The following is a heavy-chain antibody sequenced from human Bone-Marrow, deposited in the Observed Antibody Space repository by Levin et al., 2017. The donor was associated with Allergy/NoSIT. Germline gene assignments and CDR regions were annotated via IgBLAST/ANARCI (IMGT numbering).Heavy chain of an antibody. J-gene: IGHJ4*02. Sequence: GGSLRLSCAASGFTFSNSPMHWVRQASGKGLEWVGRIKSKAVNYATAYAASVIGRFTVSRDDSKNMAFLQMNSLKTEDTAVYYCTSTSYGWQIDFWGQGIMVTVAS. CDR2: IKSKAVNYAT. CDR3: TSTSYGWQIDF. D-gene: IGHD3-16*01. V-gene: IGHV3-73*01. CDR1: GFTFSNSP.